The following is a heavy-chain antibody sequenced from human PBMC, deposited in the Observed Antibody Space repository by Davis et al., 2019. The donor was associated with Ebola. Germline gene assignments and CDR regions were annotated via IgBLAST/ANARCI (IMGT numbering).Heavy chain of an antibody. Sequence: ASVKVSCKASGYTFIGYFMHWVRQAPGQGLEWMGRIMPKSGTTTYAQKFQGRVTMTRDTSINTVYMELSSLRPDDTAVYYCARDPSYYPPYYYAMDVWGQGSAVTVSS. CDR3: ARDPSYYPPYYYAMDV. D-gene: IGHD3-10*01. V-gene: IGHV1-2*06. CDR2: IMPKSGTT. J-gene: IGHJ6*02. CDR1: GYTFIGYF.